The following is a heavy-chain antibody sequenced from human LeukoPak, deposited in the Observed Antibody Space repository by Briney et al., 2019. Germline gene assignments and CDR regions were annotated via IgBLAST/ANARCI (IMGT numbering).Heavy chain of an antibody. CDR1: GFTFDDYA. D-gene: IGHD3-10*01. Sequence: GGSLRLSCAASGFTFDDYAMHWVRQAPGKGLEWVSGISWNSGSIGYADSVKGRFTISRDNAKNSLYLQMNSLRAEDTASYYCAKTDYYGSGSYYHYWGQGTLVTVSS. CDR2: ISWNSGSI. CDR3: AKTDYYGSGSYYHY. V-gene: IGHV3-9*01. J-gene: IGHJ4*02.